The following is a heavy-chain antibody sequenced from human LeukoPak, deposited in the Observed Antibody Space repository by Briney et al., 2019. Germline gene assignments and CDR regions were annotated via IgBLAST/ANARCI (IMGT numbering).Heavy chain of an antibody. CDR2: INPSGGCT. D-gene: IGHD3-10*01. J-gene: IGHJ4*02. Sequence: GASVKVSCKASGYTFTSYYMHWVRQAPGQGLEWMGIINPSGGCTSYAQKFQGRVTMTRDTSTSTVYMELSSLRSEDTAVYYCARIHYYGSGSYPQYYFDYWGQGTLVTVSS. CDR1: GYTFTSYY. CDR3: ARIHYYGSGSYPQYYFDY. V-gene: IGHV1-46*01.